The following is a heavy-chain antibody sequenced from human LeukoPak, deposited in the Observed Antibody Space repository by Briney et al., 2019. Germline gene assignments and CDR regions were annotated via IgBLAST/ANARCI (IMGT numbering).Heavy chain of an antibody. J-gene: IGHJ5*01. D-gene: IGHD3-9*01. CDR3: VRDWDHFDFDS. CDR2: IKGDGSHT. CDR1: GFTSSNYW. V-gene: IGHV3-74*01. Sequence: PGGSLRLSCAASGFTSSNYWIPWVRQAPGKGLLWVSRIKGDGSHTIYADSVKGRFTISRDNAKNTLYLQMKSLRAEDTAVYYCVRDWDHFDFDSWGQGTLVTVSS.